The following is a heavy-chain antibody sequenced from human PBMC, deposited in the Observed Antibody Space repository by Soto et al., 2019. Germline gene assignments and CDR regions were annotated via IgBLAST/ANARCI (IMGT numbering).Heavy chain of an antibody. J-gene: IGHJ6*02. D-gene: IGHD6-13*01. V-gene: IGHV1-69*13. CDR2: IIPIFGTA. Sequence: ASVKVSCKASGGTFSSYAISWVRQAPGQGLEWMGGIIPIFGTANYAQKFQGRVTITADESTSTAYMELSSLRSEDTAVYYCASYIGAASGTSYYHYGMDVWGQGTTVTVSS. CDR1: GGTFSSYA. CDR3: ASYIGAASGTSYYHYGMDV.